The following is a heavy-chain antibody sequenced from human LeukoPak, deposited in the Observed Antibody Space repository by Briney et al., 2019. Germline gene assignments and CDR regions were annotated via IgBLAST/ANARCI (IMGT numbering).Heavy chain of an antibody. V-gene: IGHV3-21*01. J-gene: IGHJ4*02. CDR1: GFTFSSYS. CDR3: ARDGLYCSGGSCYSPAFDY. D-gene: IGHD2-15*01. Sequence: PGGSLRPSCAASGFTFSSYSMNWVRQAPGKGLEWVSSISSSSSYIYYADSVKGRFTISRDNAKNSLYLQMNSLRAEDTAVYYCARDGLYCSGGSCYSPAFDYWGQGTLVTVSS. CDR2: ISSSSSYI.